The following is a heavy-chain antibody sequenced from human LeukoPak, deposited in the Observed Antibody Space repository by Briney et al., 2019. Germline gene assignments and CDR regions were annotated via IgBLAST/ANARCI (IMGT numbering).Heavy chain of an antibody. V-gene: IGHV3-20*04. J-gene: IGHJ3*02. CDR1: GFTFDDYG. CDR3: ARDVPYYYDSSGYSDAFDI. D-gene: IGHD3-22*01. CDR2: INWNGGST. Sequence: GGSLRLSCAASGFTFDDYGMSWVRQAPGKGLEWVSGINWNGGSTGYADSVKGRFTISRDNAKNSLHLQMNSLRAEDTALYYCARDVPYYYDSSGYSDAFDIWGQGTMVTVSS.